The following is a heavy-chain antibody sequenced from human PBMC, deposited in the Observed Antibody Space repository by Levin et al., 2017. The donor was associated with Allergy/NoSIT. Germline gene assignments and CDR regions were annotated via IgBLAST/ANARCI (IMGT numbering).Heavy chain of an antibody. D-gene: IGHD3-16*01. CDR3: SRAGGGELAFDI. CDR1: GFTFSSYD. V-gene: IGHV3-13*04. J-gene: IGHJ3*02. CDR2: IGTGGDT. Sequence: GGSLRLSCAASGFTFSSYDMHWVRQATGKGLEWVSVIGTGGDTYYPGSVKGRFTISRENAKNSLYLQTNSLRAGDAAVYYCSRAGGGELAFDIWGQGTMVTVSS.